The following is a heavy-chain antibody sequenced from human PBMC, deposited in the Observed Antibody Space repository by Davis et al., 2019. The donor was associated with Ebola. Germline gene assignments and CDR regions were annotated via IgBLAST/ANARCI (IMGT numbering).Heavy chain of an antibody. Sequence: GESLKISCAASGFSFSGLDMSWVRQAPGKGLEWVSLLSGSGDGKYYADSVKGRFTISRDNSKNTLYLQMNSLRAEDTAVYYCAREGAWSYGTPIDYWGQGTLVTVSS. J-gene: IGHJ4*02. CDR2: LSGSGDGK. CDR3: AREGAWSYGTPIDY. V-gene: IGHV3-23*01. D-gene: IGHD5-18*01. CDR1: GFSFSGLD.